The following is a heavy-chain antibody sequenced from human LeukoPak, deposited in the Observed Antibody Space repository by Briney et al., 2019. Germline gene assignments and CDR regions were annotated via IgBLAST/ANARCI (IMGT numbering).Heavy chain of an antibody. CDR3: ARQPYEDAFDI. J-gene: IGHJ3*02. Sequence: SETLSLTCTVSGGSISSSSYYWGWIRQPPGKGLEWIGSIYYSGGTYYNPSLKSRVTISVDTSKNQFSLKLSSVTAADTAVYYCARQPYEDAFDIWGQGTMVTVSS. D-gene: IGHD3-3*01. CDR2: IYYSGGT. CDR1: GGSISSSSYY. V-gene: IGHV4-39*01.